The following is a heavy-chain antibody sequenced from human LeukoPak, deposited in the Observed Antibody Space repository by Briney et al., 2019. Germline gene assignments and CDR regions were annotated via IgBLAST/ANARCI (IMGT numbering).Heavy chain of an antibody. V-gene: IGHV3-23*01. J-gene: IGHJ3*02. Sequence: GGSLRLSCAASGFTFSSYAMSWVRQAPGKGLEWVSAISGSGGSTYYADSVKGRFTISRDNSKNTLYLQMNSLRAEDTAVYYCAKGTTVVTPGVCAFDIWGQGTMVTVSS. CDR2: ISGSGGST. CDR1: GFTFSSYA. CDR3: AKGTTVVTPGVCAFDI. D-gene: IGHD4-23*01.